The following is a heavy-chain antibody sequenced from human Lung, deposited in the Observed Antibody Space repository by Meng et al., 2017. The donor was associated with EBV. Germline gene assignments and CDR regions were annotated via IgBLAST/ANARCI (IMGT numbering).Heavy chain of an antibody. CDR1: GYTFTGYY. J-gene: IGHJ5*02. D-gene: IGHD6-19*01. CDR2: INPNSGGT. Sequence: QGALVQSGGEVKKPGASVKVPCKASGYTFTGYYMHWVRQAPGQGLEWMGRINPNSGGTNYAQKFQGRVTMTRDTSISTAYMELSRLRSDDTAVYYCAHQAVAGTRGWFDPWGQGTLVTVSS. CDR3: AHQAVAGTRGWFDP. V-gene: IGHV1-2*06.